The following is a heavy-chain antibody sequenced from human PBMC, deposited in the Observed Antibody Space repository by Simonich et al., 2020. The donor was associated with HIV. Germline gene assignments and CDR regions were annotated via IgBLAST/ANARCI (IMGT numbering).Heavy chain of an antibody. CDR1: GYTFTSYP. CDR2: ISPNSGDT. V-gene: IGHV1-2*02. J-gene: IGHJ4*02. D-gene: IGHD3-10*01. Sequence: QVQLVQSGSELKKPGASLKVSCKTSGYTFTSYPLNWVRQPPGQGLGWMGWISPNSGDTNYAQMFQGRVTMTRDTSISTAYMELSRLRSDDTAVYYCARGPFPNYYGSGSYWGGLDYWGQGTPVTVSS. CDR3: ARGPFPNYYGSGSYWGGLDY.